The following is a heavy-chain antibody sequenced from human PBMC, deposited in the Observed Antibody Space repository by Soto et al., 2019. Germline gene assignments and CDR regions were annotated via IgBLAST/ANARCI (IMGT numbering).Heavy chain of an antibody. CDR3: ARLVNYYFGMDV. Sequence: GESLKISCKASDTTHWIGWVRQKPGKGLEWMGIIYPGDSDTKYSPSFQGQVTISVDKSISTAYLHWSSLKASDTAAYYCARLVNYYFGMDVWGLGTAVTVSS. J-gene: IGHJ6*02. V-gene: IGHV5-51*01. CDR2: IYPGDSDT. CDR1: DTTHW.